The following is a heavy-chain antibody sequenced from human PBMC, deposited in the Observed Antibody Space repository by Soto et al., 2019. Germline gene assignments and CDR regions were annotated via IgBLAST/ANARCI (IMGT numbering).Heavy chain of an antibody. J-gene: IGHJ4*02. CDR2: IYYSGST. Sequence: SETLSLTCTVSGGSISSGGYYWSWIRQHPGKGLEWIGYIYYSGSTYYNPSLKSRVTISVDTSKNQFSLKLSSVTAADTAVYYCARADRNVLDFWGQGTLVTVSS. D-gene: IGHD3-16*01. V-gene: IGHV4-31*03. CDR1: GGSISSGGYY. CDR3: ARADRNVLDF.